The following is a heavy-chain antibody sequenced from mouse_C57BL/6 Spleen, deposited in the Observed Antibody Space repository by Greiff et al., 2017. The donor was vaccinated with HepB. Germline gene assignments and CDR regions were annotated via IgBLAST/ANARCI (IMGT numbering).Heavy chain of an antibody. CDR2: IDPSDSYT. D-gene: IGHD2-3*01. CDR3: AREKGLLPFAY. CDR1: GYTFTSYW. V-gene: IGHV1-69*01. Sequence: QVQLQQPGAELVMPGASVKLSCKASGYTFTSYWMHWVKQRPGQGLEWIGEIDPSDSYTNYNQKFKGKSTLTVDKSSSTAYMQLNSLTSEDSAVYFCAREKGLLPFAYWGQGTLVTVSA. J-gene: IGHJ3*01.